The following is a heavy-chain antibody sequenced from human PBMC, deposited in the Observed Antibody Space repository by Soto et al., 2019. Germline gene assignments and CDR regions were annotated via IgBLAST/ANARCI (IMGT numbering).Heavy chain of an antibody. Sequence: PSETVSLTXAVSGYSISSGYYWGWIRQPPGKGLEWIGSIYHSGSTYYNPSLKSRVTISVVTSKNQFSLKLSSVTAADTAVYYCAREQLGPNDYYYYYGMDVWGQGTTVTVSS. CDR1: GYSISSGYY. J-gene: IGHJ6*02. V-gene: IGHV4-38-2*01. D-gene: IGHD6-6*01. CDR3: AREQLGPNDYYYYYGMDV. CDR2: IYHSGST.